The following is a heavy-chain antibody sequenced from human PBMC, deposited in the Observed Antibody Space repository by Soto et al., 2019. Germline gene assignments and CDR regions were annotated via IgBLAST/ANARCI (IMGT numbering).Heavy chain of an antibody. Sequence: GGSLRLSCVASGLTFGSRAMTWVRQAPGEGLQWVSTITDTGGDAKYADSVRGRFVISRDNSKKTLYLQMTSLTAEDSAMYYCARGSTDSYPGSRIFDFWGRGTLVTVS. D-gene: IGHD3-10*01. J-gene: IGHJ4*02. CDR3: ARGSTDSYPGSRIFDF. V-gene: IGHV3-23*01. CDR2: ITDTGGDA. CDR1: GLTFGSRA.